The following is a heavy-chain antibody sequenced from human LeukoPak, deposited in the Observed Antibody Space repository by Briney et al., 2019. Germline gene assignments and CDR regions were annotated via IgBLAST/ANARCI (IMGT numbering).Heavy chain of an antibody. CDR1: GGSISSYY. Sequence: SETLSLTCTVSGGSISSYYWSWIRQPPGKGLEWIGYIYYSGSTNYNPSLKSRVTISVDTSKNQFSLKLSSVTAADTAVYHCASGVMVDYFDYWGQGTLVTVSS. J-gene: IGHJ4*02. V-gene: IGHV4-59*01. D-gene: IGHD2-15*01. CDR3: ASGVMVDYFDY. CDR2: IYYSGST.